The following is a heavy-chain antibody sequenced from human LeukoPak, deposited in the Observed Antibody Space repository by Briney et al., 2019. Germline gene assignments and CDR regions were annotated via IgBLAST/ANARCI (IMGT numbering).Heavy chain of an antibody. Sequence: PGGSLRLSCAASGFTFSSYSMNWVRQAPGKGLEWVSSISSSRSYIYYADSVKGRFTISRDNAKNSLYLQMNSLRAEDTAVYYCARAVYDSSGYDYYYYGMDAWGQGTTVTVSS. CDR2: ISSSRSYI. D-gene: IGHD3-22*01. CDR1: GFTFSSYS. CDR3: ARAVYDSSGYDYYYYGMDA. V-gene: IGHV3-21*01. J-gene: IGHJ6*02.